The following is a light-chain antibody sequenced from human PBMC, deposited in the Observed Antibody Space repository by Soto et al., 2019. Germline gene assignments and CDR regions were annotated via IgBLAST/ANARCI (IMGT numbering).Light chain of an antibody. CDR3: VAWDDSLSAWV. CDR2: RNN. Sequence: QPVLTQPPSASGTPGQRVTISCSGSSSDIGSNYVYWYQHLPGTAPKLLIYRNNQRPSGVPDRFSGSKSGTSASLAISGLRSEDEADFYCVAWDDSLSAWVFGGGTKLTVL. V-gene: IGLV1-47*01. CDR1: SSDIGSNY. J-gene: IGLJ3*02.